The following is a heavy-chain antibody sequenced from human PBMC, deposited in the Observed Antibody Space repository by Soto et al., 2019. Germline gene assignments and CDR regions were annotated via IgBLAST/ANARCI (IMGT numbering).Heavy chain of an antibody. CDR2: ISWSGGTI. D-gene: IGHD4-4*01. CDR3: AKDKLNSNYEYYFDP. V-gene: IGHV3-9*01. CDR1: GFTLRNYA. J-gene: IGHJ4*02. Sequence: EVQLVESGGGLVQPGRSLRLSCAASGFTLRNYAMHWVRQAPGKGLEWVSGISWSGGTIGYADSVKGRFTISRDNAKNSLYLEMNSLRAEDTALYYCAKDKLNSNYEYYFDPWGQGTLVTVSS.